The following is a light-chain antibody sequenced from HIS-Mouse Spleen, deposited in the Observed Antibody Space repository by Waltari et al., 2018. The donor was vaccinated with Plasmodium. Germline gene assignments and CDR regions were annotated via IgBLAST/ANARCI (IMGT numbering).Light chain of an antibody. V-gene: IGKV3-15*01. J-gene: IGKJ3*01. CDR3: QQYNNWSFT. CDR1: QSVSRN. CDR2: GAY. Sequence: EIVMKQSPATLSVSPGERATLPCRASQSVSRNLAWYQQQPGQAPRLLIYGAYTRATGIPARFSGSGSGTEFTLTISSLQSEDFAVYYCQQYNNWSFTFGPGTKVDIK.